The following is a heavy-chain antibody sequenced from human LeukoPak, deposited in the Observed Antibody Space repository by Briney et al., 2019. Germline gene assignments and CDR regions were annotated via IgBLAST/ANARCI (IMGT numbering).Heavy chain of an antibody. D-gene: IGHD1-26*01. CDR3: AREGGGSYFTFDY. CDR1: GGSVINGAYA. CDR2: IYYSGST. Sequence: SETLSLTCTVSGGSVINGAYAWSWIRQHPGKGLEWIGYIYYSGSTYYNPSLKSRVTISVDTSKNQFSLKLSSVTAADTAVYYCAREGGGSYFTFDYWGQGTLVTVSS. J-gene: IGHJ4*02. V-gene: IGHV4-61*08.